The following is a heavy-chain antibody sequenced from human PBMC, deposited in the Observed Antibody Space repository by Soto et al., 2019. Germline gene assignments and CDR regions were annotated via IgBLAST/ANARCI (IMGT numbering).Heavy chain of an antibody. V-gene: IGHV3-23*01. CDR2: ISGSGGST. CDR1: GFTFRSYD. Sequence: GGSLRLSCAASGFTFRSYDMSWVRRAPGKGLEWVSGISGSGGSTSYADSVKGRFTISRDNSKNTLYLQVTSLTAEDTAVYYCAKRGSSAWYYFDYWGQGTLVTVSS. CDR3: AKRGSSAWYYFDY. D-gene: IGHD6-19*01. J-gene: IGHJ4*02.